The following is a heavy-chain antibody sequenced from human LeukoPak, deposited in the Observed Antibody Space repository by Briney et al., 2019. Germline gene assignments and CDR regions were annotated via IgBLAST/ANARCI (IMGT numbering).Heavy chain of an antibody. D-gene: IGHD1-1*01. CDR1: GGSISSYN. Sequence: PSETLSLTCTVSGGSISSYNWSWIRQPPGKGLEWIGYIYYSGSTNYNPSLKSRVTISVDTSKNQFSLKLSSVTAADTAVYYCARERGGWNDGLRGAFDIWGQGTMVTVSS. CDR2: IYYSGST. CDR3: ARERGGWNDGLRGAFDI. J-gene: IGHJ3*02. V-gene: IGHV4-59*01.